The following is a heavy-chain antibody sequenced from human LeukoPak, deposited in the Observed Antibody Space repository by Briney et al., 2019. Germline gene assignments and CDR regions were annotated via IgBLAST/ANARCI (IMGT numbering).Heavy chain of an antibody. D-gene: IGHD3-22*01. CDR2: IHPGDSDT. Sequence: GESLKISCKGSGYSFPIYWIAWVRQMPGKGLEWMGIIHPGDSDTSYSTSFQGQVTISADNSVTTAFLQWSSLKASDTGIYYCARLSDYYDSSGYYYVYWGQGTLATVSS. CDR3: ARLSDYYDSSGYYYVY. J-gene: IGHJ4*02. V-gene: IGHV5-51*01. CDR1: GYSFPIYW.